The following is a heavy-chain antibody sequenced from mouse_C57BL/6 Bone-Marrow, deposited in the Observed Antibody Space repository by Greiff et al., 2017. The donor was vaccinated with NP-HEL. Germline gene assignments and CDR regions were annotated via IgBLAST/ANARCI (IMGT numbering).Heavy chain of an antibody. CDR3: TRGGVVPFAY. D-gene: IGHD1-1*01. CDR1: GFTFSSYA. CDR2: ISSGGDYI. V-gene: IGHV5-9-1*02. Sequence: EVQVVESGEGLVKPGGSLKLSCAASGFTFSSYAMSWVRQTPEKRLEWVAYISSGGDYIYYADTVKGRFTISRDNARNTLYLQMSSLKSEDTAMYYCTRGGVVPFAYWGQGTLVTVSA. J-gene: IGHJ3*01.